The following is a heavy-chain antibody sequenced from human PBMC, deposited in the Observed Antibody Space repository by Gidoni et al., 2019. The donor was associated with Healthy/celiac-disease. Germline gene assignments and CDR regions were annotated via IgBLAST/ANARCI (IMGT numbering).Heavy chain of an antibody. D-gene: IGHD2-21*02. J-gene: IGHJ4*02. CDR1: GATFSRYA. CDR2: IIPIFGTA. V-gene: IGHV1-69*01. CDR3: ARGSYCGGDCYSGSFDY. Sequence: QVQLVQSGAEVKKPGSSVKVSCKASGATFSRYAISWVRQAPGQGLEWMGGIIPIFGTANYAQKFQGRVTITADESTSTAYMELSSLRSEDTAVYYCARGSYCGGDCYSGSFDYWGQGTLVTVSS.